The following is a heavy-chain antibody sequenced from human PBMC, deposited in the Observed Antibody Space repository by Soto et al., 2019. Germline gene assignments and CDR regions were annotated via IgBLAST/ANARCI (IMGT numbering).Heavy chain of an antibody. J-gene: IGHJ3*02. V-gene: IGHV4-59*01. Sequence: PSETLSLTCTVSGGSISSYYWSWIRQPPGKGLEWIGYIYYSGSTNYNPSLKSRVTISVDTSKNQFSLKLSSVTAADTAVYYCARDVREYYVFWSGSHHRGLHAFDIWGQGTMVTVSS. CDR3: ARDVREYYVFWSGSHHRGLHAFDI. CDR2: IYYSGST. CDR1: GGSISSYY. D-gene: IGHD3-3*01.